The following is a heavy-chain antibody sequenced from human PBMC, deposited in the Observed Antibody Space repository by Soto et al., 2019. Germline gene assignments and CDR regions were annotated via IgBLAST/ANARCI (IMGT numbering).Heavy chain of an antibody. CDR2: SIPIFGTA. CDR3: ARGRGNCCDDHDSSTDMDS. J-gene: IGHJ6*02. Sequence: ASVKVSCKASGGTFNNYPITWVRQAPGEGLEWMGGSIPIFGTANYAQKFQGRVTISVDESTSTAYMELSSLRSEDTAVYYCARGRGNCCDDHDSSTDMDSWGQGTTVTVS. V-gene: IGHV1-69*13. D-gene: IGHD6-6*01. CDR1: GGTFNNYP.